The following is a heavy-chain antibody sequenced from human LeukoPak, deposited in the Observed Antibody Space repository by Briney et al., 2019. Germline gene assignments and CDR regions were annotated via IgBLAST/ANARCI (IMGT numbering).Heavy chain of an antibody. CDR3: ARKLVFDY. Sequence: ASVRVSCKTSGYRLTKYGISWVRQAPEQGLEWMGWINPADGNTTSARKFHGRLIMTTDTSTNTAHMEMRGLRSDDTAVYYCARKLVFDYWGQGTLVSVSS. CDR1: GYRLTKYG. CDR2: INPADGNT. V-gene: IGHV1-18*04. J-gene: IGHJ4*02.